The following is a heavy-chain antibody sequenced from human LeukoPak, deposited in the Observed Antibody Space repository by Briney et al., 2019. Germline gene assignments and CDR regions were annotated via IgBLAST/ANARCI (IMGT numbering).Heavy chain of an antibody. CDR1: GFNFDTFA. V-gene: IGHV3-23*01. J-gene: IGHJ5*02. Sequence: GGSLRLSCEASGFNFDTFAMSWVRQPPGKGLEWVSSISGTTDVAYYADSVKGRFTIPRDNSKNTLYLQMNRLRVEDTAIYYCAGSGILEWGGFDPWGQGSLVTVSS. CDR2: ISGTTDVA. CDR3: AGSGILEWGGFDP. D-gene: IGHD3-3*01.